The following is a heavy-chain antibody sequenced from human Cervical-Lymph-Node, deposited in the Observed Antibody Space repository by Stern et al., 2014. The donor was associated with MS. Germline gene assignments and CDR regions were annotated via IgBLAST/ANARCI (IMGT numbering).Heavy chain of an antibody. CDR3: ALGGFGHYFEY. J-gene: IGHJ4*02. Sequence: HVQLVQSGAEVQKPGSSVKVSCRASGCTFSSSDISWVRQAPGQGLEWMGGIIPIIGTANYAQKYQGRVTITADESTSTAYMELSSLRSEDTAIYYCALGGFGHYFEYWGQGTLVTVSS. CDR2: IIPIIGTA. D-gene: IGHD3-10*01. CDR1: GCTFSSSD. V-gene: IGHV1-69*01.